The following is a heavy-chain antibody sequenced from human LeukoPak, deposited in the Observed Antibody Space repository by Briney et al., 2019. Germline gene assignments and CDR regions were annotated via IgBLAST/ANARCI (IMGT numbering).Heavy chain of an antibody. V-gene: IGHV3-21*01. J-gene: IGHJ4*02. CDR1: GFIFSSYS. CDR2: ISSSSSYI. D-gene: IGHD6-19*01. CDR3: ARDQQWLYYFDY. Sequence: PGGSLRLSCAASGFIFSSYSMNWVRQAPGKGLEWVSSISSSSSYIYYADSVKGRFTISRDNAKSSLYLQMNSLRAEDTAVYYCARDQQWLYYFDYWGQGTLVTVSS.